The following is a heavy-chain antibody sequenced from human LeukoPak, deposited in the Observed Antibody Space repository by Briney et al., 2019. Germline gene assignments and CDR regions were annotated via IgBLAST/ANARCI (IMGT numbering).Heavy chain of an antibody. CDR2: ISWDGGST. CDR1: GFTFDDYT. V-gene: IGHV3-43*01. CDR3: AKDGNGGIQLWSQEDPYYFDY. J-gene: IGHJ4*02. D-gene: IGHD5-18*01. Sequence: GESLRLSCAASGFTFDDYTMHWVRQAPGKGLEWVSLISWDGGSTYYADSVKGRFTISRDNSKNSLYLQMNSLRTEDTALYYCAKDGNGGIQLWSQEDPYYFDYWGQGTLVTVSS.